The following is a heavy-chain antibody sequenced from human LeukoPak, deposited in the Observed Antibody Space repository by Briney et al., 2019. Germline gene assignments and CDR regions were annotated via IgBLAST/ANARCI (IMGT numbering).Heavy chain of an antibody. J-gene: IGHJ5*02. CDR3: AGNSVVRGVPNWFDP. V-gene: IGHV3-53*01. CDR1: GFTVSSNY. Sequence: QTGGSLRLSCAASGFTVSSNYMSWVRQAPGKGLEWVSVIYSGGSTYYADSVKGRFTISRDNSKNTLYLQMNSLRAEDTAVYYCAGNSVVRGVPNWFDPWGQGTLVTVSS. D-gene: IGHD3-10*01. CDR2: IYSGGST.